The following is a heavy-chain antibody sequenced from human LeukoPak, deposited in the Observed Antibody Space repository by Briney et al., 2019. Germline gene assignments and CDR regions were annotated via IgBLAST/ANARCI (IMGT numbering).Heavy chain of an antibody. J-gene: IGHJ3*01. CDR3: ARDIELST. CDR2: IASSGLNT. Sequence: GGSLRLSCAASGFMFRDDAMTWVRQAPGKGLEWVSLIASSGLNTYYADSVKGRFTISRDNSKNTLYLQMNSLRGEDTAIYYCARDIELSTWGVGTLVTVSS. V-gene: IGHV3-23*01. D-gene: IGHD5-12*01. CDR1: GFMFRDDA.